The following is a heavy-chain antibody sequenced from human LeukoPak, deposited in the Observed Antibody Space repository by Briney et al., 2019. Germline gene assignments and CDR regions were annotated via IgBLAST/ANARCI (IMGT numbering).Heavy chain of an antibody. CDR2: ISSSGSTI. CDR1: GFTFSDYY. CDR3: ARDRASITGTPFFVY. V-gene: IGHV3-11*01. D-gene: IGHD1-20*01. J-gene: IGHJ4*02. Sequence: PGGSLRLSCAASGFTFSDYYMSWIRQAPGKGLEWVSYISSSGSTIYYADSVKGRFTISRDNAKNSLYLQMNSLRAEGTAVYYCARDRASITGTPFFVYWGQGTLVTVSS.